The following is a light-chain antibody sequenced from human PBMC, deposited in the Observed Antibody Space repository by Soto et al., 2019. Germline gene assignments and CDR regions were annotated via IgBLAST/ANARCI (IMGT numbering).Light chain of an antibody. Sequence: IVLTHSPCSLSSSLGERSTLSFRSSQGVTSSQLAWYRQKPGETPRLLIYDASGLAPGIPDRISGSGSGTNFTLTIGRLEPDDFAVYYCQQYGSASCTFGPGTKVDIK. V-gene: IGKV3-20*01. CDR3: QQYGSASCT. J-gene: IGKJ3*01. CDR2: DAS. CDR1: QGVTSSQ.